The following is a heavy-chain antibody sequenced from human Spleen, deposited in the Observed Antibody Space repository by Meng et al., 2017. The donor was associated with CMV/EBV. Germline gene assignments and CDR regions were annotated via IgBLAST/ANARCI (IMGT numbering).Heavy chain of an antibody. CDR3: ATGSREYCSSTSCYHVDF. CDR2: FDPGDGET. V-gene: IGHV1-24*01. D-gene: IGHD2-2*01. Sequence: ASVKVSCKVSGNTLTDLSIHWVRQAPGKGLEWMGGFDPGDGETRYAQRFQGRVTMTEDTATETAYMELSSLTSEDTAVYYCATGSREYCSSTSCYHVDFWGLGTLVTVSS. J-gene: IGHJ4*02. CDR1: GNTLTDLS.